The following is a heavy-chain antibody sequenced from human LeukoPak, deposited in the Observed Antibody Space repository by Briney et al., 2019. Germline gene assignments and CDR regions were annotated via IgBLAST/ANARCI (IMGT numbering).Heavy chain of an antibody. D-gene: IGHD6-19*01. V-gene: IGHV3-23*01. CDR1: GITLSNYG. Sequence: GGSLRLSCAVSGITLSNYGMSWVRQAPGKGLEWVAGISDTGGSTNYADSVKGRFTISRDNSKNTLYLQMNSLRAEDTAVYYCATDIAVAGTATSYYYYGMDVWGQGTTVTVSS. CDR2: ISDTGGST. J-gene: IGHJ6*02. CDR3: ATDIAVAGTATSYYYYGMDV.